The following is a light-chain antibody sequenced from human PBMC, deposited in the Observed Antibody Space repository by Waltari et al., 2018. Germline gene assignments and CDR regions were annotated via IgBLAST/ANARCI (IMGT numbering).Light chain of an antibody. CDR3: AAWDDSLTYV. J-gene: IGLJ1*01. CDR1: TSDIGGNT. V-gene: IGLV1-44*01. CDR2: SND. Sequence: QSVLTQPPSASGTPGQRVTISCSGSTSDIGGNTVVWYQQLPGTAPKLLIHSNDRRPSGGPVRFAGSNPGTSASPAISGLQSEDEGEYSCAAWDDSLTYVFGTGTKVTVL.